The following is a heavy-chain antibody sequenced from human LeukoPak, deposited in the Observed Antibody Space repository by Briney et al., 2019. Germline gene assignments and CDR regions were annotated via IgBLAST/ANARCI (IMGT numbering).Heavy chain of an antibody. CDR2: IYSGGST. D-gene: IGHD3-22*01. J-gene: IGHJ4*02. V-gene: IGHV3-66*01. CDR1: GFTVSSNY. Sequence: GGSLRLSCSASGFTVSSNYMSWVRQAPGKGLEWVSVIYSGGSTYYADSVKGRFTISRDNSKNTLYLQMSSLRAEDTAVYFCARMSVTMIVVVSYFDYWGQGTLVTVSS. CDR3: ARMSVTMIVVVSYFDY.